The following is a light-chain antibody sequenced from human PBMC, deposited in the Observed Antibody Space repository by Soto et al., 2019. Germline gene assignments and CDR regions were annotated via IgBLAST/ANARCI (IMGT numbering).Light chain of an antibody. J-gene: IGKJ1*01. Sequence: DIQVSLSPPTRSASVGDRVTITCRASQTISTWMAWYQQKPGKAPKLLIYDASSLESGVPQRFSGSGSGTEFTLTISSLQTDDFSTYYCQQYHSYCTFRQGTKL. CDR1: QTISTW. CDR3: QQYHSYCT. V-gene: IGKV1-5*01. CDR2: DAS.